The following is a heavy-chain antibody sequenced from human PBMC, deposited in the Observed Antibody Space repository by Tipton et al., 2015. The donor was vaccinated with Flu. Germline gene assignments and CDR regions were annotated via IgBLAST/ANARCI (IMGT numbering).Heavy chain of an antibody. CDR1: GFTFSSYD. CDR3: ARGSGYPKRNALDI. D-gene: IGHD3-22*01. V-gene: IGHV3-13*01. CDR2: IGTAGDT. Sequence: SLRLSCAASGFTFSSYDMHWVRQATGKGLEWVSAIGTAGDTYYPGSVKGRFTISRENAKNSLYLQMNSLRAGDTAVYYCARGSGYPKRNALDIWGQGTMVTVSS. J-gene: IGHJ3*02.